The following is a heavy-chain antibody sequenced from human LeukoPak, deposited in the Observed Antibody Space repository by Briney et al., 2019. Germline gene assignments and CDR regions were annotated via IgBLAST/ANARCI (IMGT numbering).Heavy chain of an antibody. Sequence: ASVKVSCKASGYTFTGYYMHWVRQAPGQGLEWMGWISTYNGDTNYAQKLQGRVTMTTDTSTSTAYMELRSLRSDDTAVYYCARGSSYGFSMGYWGQGTLVTVSS. CDR2: ISTYNGDT. J-gene: IGHJ4*02. CDR3: ARGSSYGFSMGY. D-gene: IGHD3-16*01. V-gene: IGHV1-18*04. CDR1: GYTFTGYY.